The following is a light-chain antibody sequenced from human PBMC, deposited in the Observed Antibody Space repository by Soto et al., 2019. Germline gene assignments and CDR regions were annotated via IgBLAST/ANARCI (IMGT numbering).Light chain of an antibody. J-gene: IGLJ2*01. CDR1: SSDVGSYNL. Sequence: QSALTQPASVSGSPRQSITISCTGTSSDVGSYNLVSWYQQHPGNPPKLMIYEVSKRPSGVSNRFSGSKSGNTASLTIAGLKAEDEADYYCCSYAGSSTLVFGGGTKLTVL. CDR2: EVS. V-gene: IGLV2-23*02. CDR3: CSYAGSSTLV.